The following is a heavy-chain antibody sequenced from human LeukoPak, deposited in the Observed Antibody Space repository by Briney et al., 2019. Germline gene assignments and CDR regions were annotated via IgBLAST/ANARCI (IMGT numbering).Heavy chain of an antibody. J-gene: IGHJ4*02. Sequence: GGSLRLSCAASGLTFSTYCMHWVRQAPGKGPMWVSRICPDGTVTNYADSVKARFIISRGNARDTVYLQMNSLRVEDTAVYYCVRDFRSADYWGQGTLVTVSS. CDR3: VRDFRSADY. CDR2: ICPDGTVT. CDR1: GLTFSTYC. V-gene: IGHV3-74*01.